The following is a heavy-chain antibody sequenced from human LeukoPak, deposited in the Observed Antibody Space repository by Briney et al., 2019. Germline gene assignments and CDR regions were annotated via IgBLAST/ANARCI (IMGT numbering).Heavy chain of an antibody. D-gene: IGHD2-15*01. J-gene: IGHJ4*02. CDR2: IYSGGST. Sequence: GGSLRLSCAASGFTVSSNYMSWVRQAPGKGLEWVAVIYSGGSTYYADSLKSRFTISRDNSKNTLYLKMNSLRAEDTAVYYCAREALGCSGGSCYFDYWGQGTLVTVSS. CDR3: AREALGCSGGSCYFDY. V-gene: IGHV3-53*01. CDR1: GFTVSSNY.